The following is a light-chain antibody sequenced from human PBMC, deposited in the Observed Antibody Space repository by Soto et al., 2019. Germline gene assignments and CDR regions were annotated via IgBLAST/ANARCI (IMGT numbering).Light chain of an antibody. V-gene: IGLV2-8*01. CDR2: EVS. CDR1: SSNVGGYKY. Sequence: QSALTQPSSASGSPGQSVTISCTGTSSNVGGYKYVSWYQQHPGKAPKLMIYEVSERPSGVPDRFSGSKSGNTASLTVSGLQAEDEADYYCSSYAGNNNVLFGGGTKLTVL. CDR3: SSYAGNNNVL. J-gene: IGLJ2*01.